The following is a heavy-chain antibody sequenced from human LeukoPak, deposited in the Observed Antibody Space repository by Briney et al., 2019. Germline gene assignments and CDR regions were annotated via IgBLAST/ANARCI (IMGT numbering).Heavy chain of an antibody. CDR1: GYTFTNYD. Sequence: GASVKVPCKASGYTFTNYDINWVRQATGQGLEWMGWMNPNSGNTGYAQKFQGRVTITRNTSITTAYMELSSLRSEDTAVYYCARVGLGGGKIAAYYFDFWGQGTLVTVSS. V-gene: IGHV1-8*03. J-gene: IGHJ4*02. CDR2: MNPNSGNT. D-gene: IGHD1-26*01. CDR3: ARVGLGGGKIAAYYFDF.